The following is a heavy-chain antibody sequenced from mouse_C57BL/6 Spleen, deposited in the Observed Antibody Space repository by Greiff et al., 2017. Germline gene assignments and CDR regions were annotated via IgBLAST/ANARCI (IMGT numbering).Heavy chain of an antibody. CDR3: AREGGYGNYVFAY. Sequence: VKLQQPGAELVKPGASVKMSCKASGYTFTSYWITWVKQRPGQGLEWIGDIYPGSGSTNYNEKFKSKATLTVDTSSSTAYMQLSSLTSEDSAVYYCAREGGYGNYVFAYWGQGTLVTVSA. CDR2: IYPGSGST. V-gene: IGHV1-55*01. D-gene: IGHD2-1*01. CDR1: GYTFTSYW. J-gene: IGHJ3*01.